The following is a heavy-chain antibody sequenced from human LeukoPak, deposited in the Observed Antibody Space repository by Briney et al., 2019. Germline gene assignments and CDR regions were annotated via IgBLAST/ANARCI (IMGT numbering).Heavy chain of an antibody. CDR2: INPNSGGT. CDR3: ARGGYGDYGDDAFDI. J-gene: IGHJ3*02. CDR1: GYTFTAYY. V-gene: IGHV1-2*02. Sequence: GASVKVSCKASGYTFTAYYMHWVRQAPGQGLEWMGWINPNSGGTNYAQKFQGRVTMTRDTSISTAYMELSRLRSDDTAVYYCARGGYGDYGDDAFDIWGQGTMVTVSS. D-gene: IGHD4-17*01.